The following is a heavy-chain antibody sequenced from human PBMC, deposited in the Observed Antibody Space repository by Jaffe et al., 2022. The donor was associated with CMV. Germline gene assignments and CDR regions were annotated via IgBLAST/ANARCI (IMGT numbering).Heavy chain of an antibody. CDR1: GGSFSGYY. CDR2: INHSGST. D-gene: IGHD3-10*01. V-gene: IGHV4-34*01. J-gene: IGHJ4*02. Sequence: QVQLQQWGAGLLKPSETLSLTCAVYGGSFSGYYWSWIRQPPGKGLEWIGEINHSGSTNYNPSLKSRVTISVDTSKNQFSLKLSSVTAADTAVYYCARGSNYYGSGSYYNPHYIDYWGQGTLVTVSS. CDR3: ARGSNYYGSGSYYNPHYIDY.